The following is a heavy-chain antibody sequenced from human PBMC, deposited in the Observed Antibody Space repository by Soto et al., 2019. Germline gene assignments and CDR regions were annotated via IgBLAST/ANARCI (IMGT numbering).Heavy chain of an antibody. V-gene: IGHV3-30*03. D-gene: IGHD6-19*01. CDR3: APCVSAFDY. CDR2: ISYDGSNK. CDR1: GFTFSSYG. J-gene: IGHJ4*02. Sequence: QVQLVESGGGVVQPGRSLRLSCAASGFTFSSYGMHWVRQAPGKGLEWVAVISYDGSNKYYADSVKGRFTISRDNSKNTLYLQMNSLRAEDTAVYYWAPCVSAFDYWGQGTLVTVSS.